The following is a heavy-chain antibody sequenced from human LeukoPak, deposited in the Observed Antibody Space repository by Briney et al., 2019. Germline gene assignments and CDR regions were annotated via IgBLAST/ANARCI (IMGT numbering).Heavy chain of an antibody. D-gene: IGHD2-2*01. CDR2: ISTNTGDT. CDR1: GYTFTGYY. CDR3: ARDWYCTGTGCHDTFDI. Sequence: ASVKVSCKASGYTFTGYYMHWVRQAPGQGLEWMGWISTNTGDTSYSQNFQGRVTLTTDTSTTTVNMELRSLRSDDTAVYYCARDWYCTGTGCHDTFDIWGQGTMVTVSS. J-gene: IGHJ3*02. V-gene: IGHV1-18*04.